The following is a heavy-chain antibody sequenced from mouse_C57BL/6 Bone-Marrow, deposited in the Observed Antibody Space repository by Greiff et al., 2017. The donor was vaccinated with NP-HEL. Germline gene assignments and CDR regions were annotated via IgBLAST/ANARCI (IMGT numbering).Heavy chain of an antibody. V-gene: IGHV1-54*01. D-gene: IGHD2-3*01. CDR1: GYAFTNYL. CDR3: AREGGYYSYYAMDY. J-gene: IGHJ4*01. CDR2: INPGSGGT. Sequence: VQLQESGAELVRPGTSVKVSCKASGYAFTNYLIDWVKQRPGQGLEWIGVINPGSGGTNYNEKFKGKATLTADKSSSTAYMQLSSLTSDDSAVYFCAREGGYYSYYAMDYWGQGTSVTVSS.